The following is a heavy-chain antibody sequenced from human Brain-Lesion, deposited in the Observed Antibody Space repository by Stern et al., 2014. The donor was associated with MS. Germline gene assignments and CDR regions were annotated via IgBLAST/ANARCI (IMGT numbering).Heavy chain of an antibody. V-gene: IGHV1-2*02. CDR1: GDIFTGYH. CDR3: ARDQRGITIFGVVTDYYYLGMDV. D-gene: IGHD3-3*01. J-gene: IGHJ6*02. Sequence: QMQLVQSGAEVKKPGASGKVSCKTSGDIFTGYHIHWVRQAPGQGLEWMAWINPNSGGTKNAQKFQGRVTMTGDNSTSTAYLELRSLTSDDTAVYYCARDQRGITIFGVVTDYYYLGMDVWGQGTPVTVSS. CDR2: INPNSGGT.